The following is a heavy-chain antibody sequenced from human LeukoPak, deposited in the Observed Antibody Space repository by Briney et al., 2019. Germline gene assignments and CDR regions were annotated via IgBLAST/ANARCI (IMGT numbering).Heavy chain of an antibody. D-gene: IGHD5-18*01. CDR1: IGSIGNYY. Sequence: PSETLSLTCTVSIGSIGNYYWTWIRQPPGKGLEWIGFVYYTGATNYNPSLRGRVTISLDTPKNQFSLQLHSVTAADTAVYYCARAGYSYGTGYYFDYWGQGTLVPVSS. CDR2: VYYTGAT. CDR3: ARAGYSYGTGYYFDY. V-gene: IGHV4-59*01. J-gene: IGHJ4*02.